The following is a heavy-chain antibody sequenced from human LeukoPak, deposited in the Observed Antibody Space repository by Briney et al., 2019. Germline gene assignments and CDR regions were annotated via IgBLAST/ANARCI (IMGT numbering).Heavy chain of an antibody. V-gene: IGHV1-69*13. CDR1: GGTFISNA. CDR3: ARASGSGPFNNWFDP. CDR2: VIPISGTA. D-gene: IGHD6-19*01. J-gene: IGHJ5*02. Sequence: GASVKVSCKASGGTFISNAISWVRQAPGQGLEWMGGVIPISGTANYAQKFQGRVTITADESTTTAYMELSSLISADTAVYYCARASGSGPFNNWFDPWGQGTLVTVSS.